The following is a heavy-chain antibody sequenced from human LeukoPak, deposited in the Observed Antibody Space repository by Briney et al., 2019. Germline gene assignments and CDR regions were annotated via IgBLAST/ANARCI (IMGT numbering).Heavy chain of an antibody. V-gene: IGHV4-34*01. D-gene: IGHD5-18*01. Sequence: SETLSLTCPVYGGSFSGYYWNWIRHPPGKGREWIGEINHRGSTDKTPSLKSRVTISVDTSKNQSSLKLTSVTAADTAVYYCAGTAIAKGIFDYWGQGTLVTISS. CDR1: GGSFSGYY. J-gene: IGHJ4*02. CDR2: INHRGST. CDR3: AGTAIAKGIFDY.